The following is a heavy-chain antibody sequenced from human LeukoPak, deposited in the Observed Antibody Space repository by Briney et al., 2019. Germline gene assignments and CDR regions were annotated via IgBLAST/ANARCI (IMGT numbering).Heavy chain of an antibody. J-gene: IGHJ4*02. D-gene: IGHD2-2*01. CDR2: IKQDGSEK. CDR1: GFTFSSYW. V-gene: IGHV3-7*01. Sequence: PGGSLRLSCAASGFTFSSYWMSWVRQAPGKGLEWVANIKQDGSEKYYVDSVKGRFTISRDNAKNSLYLQMNSLRAEDTAVYYCARDYQLLLWTPHYYFDYWGQGTLVTVPS. CDR3: ARDYQLLLWTPHYYFDY.